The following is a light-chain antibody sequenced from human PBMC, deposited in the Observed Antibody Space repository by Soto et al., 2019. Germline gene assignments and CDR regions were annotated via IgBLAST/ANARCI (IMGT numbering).Light chain of an antibody. Sequence: EIVLTQSPGTLSLSPGERATLSCRASQSVTINYLAWYQQKPGQAPRLLVYGASTRATGIPGRFSGSGSETDFTLTISSLEPEDSAVYYCQQRSNWPSLTFGGGTKVDIK. CDR1: QSVTINY. V-gene: IGKV3D-20*02. J-gene: IGKJ4*01. CDR2: GAS. CDR3: QQRSNWPSLT.